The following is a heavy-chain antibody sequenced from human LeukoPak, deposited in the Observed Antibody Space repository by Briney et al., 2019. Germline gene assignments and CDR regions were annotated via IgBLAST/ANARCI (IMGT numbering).Heavy chain of an antibody. D-gene: IGHD3-22*01. CDR2: IYYSGST. CDR1: GGSISSYY. J-gene: IGHJ4*02. V-gene: IGHV4-59*01. Sequence: SETLPLTCTVSGGSISSYYWSWLRQSPGKGLEWIGYIYYSGSTNYNPSLKSRVTISVDTSKNQFSLKLSSVTAADTAVYYCARISSGYYQPAEYIFDYWGQGTLVTVSS. CDR3: ARISSGYYQPAEYIFDY.